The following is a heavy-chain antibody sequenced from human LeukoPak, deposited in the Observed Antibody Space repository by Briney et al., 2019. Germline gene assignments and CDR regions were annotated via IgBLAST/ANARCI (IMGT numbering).Heavy chain of an antibody. V-gene: IGHV4-34*01. CDR3: ARRRLYGSGTRGVWFDP. CDR1: GGSFSGYY. CDR2: INHSGST. Sequence: SETLSLTCAVYGGSFSGYYWSWIRQPPGKGLEWIGEINHSGSTNYNPSLKSRVTISVDTSKNQFSLKLSSVTAADTAVYYCARRRLYGSGTRGVWFDPWGQGTLVTISS. J-gene: IGHJ5*02. D-gene: IGHD3-10*01.